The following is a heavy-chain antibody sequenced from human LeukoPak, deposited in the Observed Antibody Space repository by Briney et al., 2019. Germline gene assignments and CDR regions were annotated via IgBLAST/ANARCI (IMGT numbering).Heavy chain of an antibody. J-gene: IGHJ4*02. CDR1: GGSISSGDNY. Sequence: SETLSLTCTVSGGSISSGDNYWSWIRQPPGKGLEWIGYIYYSESSYYNPSLKSRVTISVDTSMNQFSLKLSSVTAADTAVYYCARSLVGFDYWGQGTLVTASS. CDR2: IYYSESS. D-gene: IGHD3-9*01. V-gene: IGHV4-30-4*01. CDR3: ARSLVGFDY.